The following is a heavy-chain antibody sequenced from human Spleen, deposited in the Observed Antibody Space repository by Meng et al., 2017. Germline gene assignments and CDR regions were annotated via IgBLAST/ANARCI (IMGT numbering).Heavy chain of an antibody. CDR3: ARSTIGGASYFDY. Sequence: GGSLRLSCAASGFTFSSYNMHWVRQTPGEGLVWVSRINTDASSTTYADSVKGRFTISRDNAKNTLYLQMNSLRAEDTAVYYCARSTIGGASYFDYWGQGTLVTVSS. D-gene: IGHD1-26*01. CDR1: GFTFSSYN. CDR2: INTDASST. V-gene: IGHV3-74*03. J-gene: IGHJ4*02.